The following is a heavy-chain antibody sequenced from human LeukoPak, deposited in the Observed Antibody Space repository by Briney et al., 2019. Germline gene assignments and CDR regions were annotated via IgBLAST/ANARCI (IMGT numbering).Heavy chain of an antibody. J-gene: IGHJ4*02. CDR3: ARVIAVAGTWYFDY. V-gene: IGHV4-39*07. Sequence: SETLSLTCTVSGVSISSSNSYWGWIRQPPGKGLEWIGSIYYSGSTYYNPSLKSRVTISVDTSKNQFSLKLSSVTAADTAVYYCARVIAVAGTWYFDYWGQGTLVTVSS. D-gene: IGHD6-19*01. CDR1: GVSISSSNSY. CDR2: IYYSGST.